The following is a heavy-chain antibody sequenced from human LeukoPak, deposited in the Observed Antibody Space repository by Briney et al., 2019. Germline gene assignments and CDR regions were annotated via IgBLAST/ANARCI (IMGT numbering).Heavy chain of an antibody. J-gene: IGHJ4*02. V-gene: IGHV1-18*01. D-gene: IGHD1-1*01. Sequence: ASVKVSCKASGYTFNNSGISWLREAPGQGLEWMGWINARNGFTNYAQKFQGRLTMTTDTSTTTAHMDLRGLTSDDTAVYYCERDREGTGIWRDYWGQGTLVTVSS. CDR3: ERDREGTGIWRDY. CDR1: GYTFNNSG. CDR2: INARNGFT.